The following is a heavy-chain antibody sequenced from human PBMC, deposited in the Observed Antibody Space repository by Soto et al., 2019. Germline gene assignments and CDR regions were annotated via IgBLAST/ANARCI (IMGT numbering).Heavy chain of an antibody. CDR3: ARDPKRRDGYNFDS. CDR2: ISGGGSNT. CDR1: GFPFSSYV. J-gene: IGHJ4*02. Sequence: GGSLRLSCAASGFPFSSYVMSWVRQAPGKGLEWVSGISGGGSNTFYADYVKGRFTISRDNSKNTLLLQMNSLGAEDTAVYYCARDPKRRDGYNFDSWGRGALVTVSS. D-gene: IGHD5-12*01. V-gene: IGHV3-23*01.